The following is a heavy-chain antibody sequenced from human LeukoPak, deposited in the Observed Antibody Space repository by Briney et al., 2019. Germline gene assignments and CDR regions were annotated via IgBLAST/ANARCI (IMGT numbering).Heavy chain of an antibody. J-gene: IGHJ4*02. V-gene: IGHV3-15*01. CDR2: IKSQIDGGTT. CDR3: TTQDRGITIFGAITTAFDY. CDR1: GFTFSSYA. D-gene: IGHD3-3*01. Sequence: PGGSLRLSCAASGFTFSSYAMNWVRQAPGKGLEWVGRIKSQIDGGTTDYAAPVKGRFTISRDDSKNTLYLQMNSLKTEDTAVYYCTTQDRGITIFGAITTAFDYWGQGTLVTVPS.